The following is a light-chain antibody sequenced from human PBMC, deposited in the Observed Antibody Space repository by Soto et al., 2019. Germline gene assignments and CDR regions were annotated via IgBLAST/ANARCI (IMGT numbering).Light chain of an antibody. J-gene: IGKJ1*01. Sequence: LTQYPATLSLTPGERATLSCRASQSVSSSLAWYQQKPGQAPRLLIYDASNRATGIPARFSGSGSGTDFTLTISSLETADFAIYYCQQRQYWPPITFGQGTQVDI. CDR1: QSVSSS. CDR3: QQRQYWPPIT. CDR2: DAS. V-gene: IGKV3-11*01.